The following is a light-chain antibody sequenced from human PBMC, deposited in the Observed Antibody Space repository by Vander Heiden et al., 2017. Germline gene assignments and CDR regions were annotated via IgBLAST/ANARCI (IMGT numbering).Light chain of an antibody. CDR2: GAS. CDR1: QGISRY. V-gene: IGKV1-8*01. CDR3: QHYDSYPLS. Sequence: AIRMTQSPSSFSASTGDKVTITCRASQGISRYLAWYQLKPGKAPRLLIYGASTLQSGVPSRFSGSGSGTDFTLTISYLQSEDFATYYCQHYDSYPLSFGPGTKVEIK. J-gene: IGKJ3*01.